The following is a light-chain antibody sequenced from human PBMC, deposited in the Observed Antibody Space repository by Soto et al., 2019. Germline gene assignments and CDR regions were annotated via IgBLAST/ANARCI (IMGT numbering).Light chain of an antibody. Sequence: IQLTQSPSSLSASVGDRVTITCRASQGISSYLAWYQQQPGKAPKLLIYAASTLQSGVPSRFSGSGSGTDFTLTISTLQPEDFATYYCQQLNSYPLTFGPGTKEDIK. CDR3: QQLNSYPLT. V-gene: IGKV1-9*01. CDR1: QGISSY. J-gene: IGKJ3*01. CDR2: AAS.